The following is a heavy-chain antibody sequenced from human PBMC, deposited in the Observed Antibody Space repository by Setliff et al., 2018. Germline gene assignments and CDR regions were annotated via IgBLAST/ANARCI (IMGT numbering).Heavy chain of an antibody. CDR2: IFYSGRT. Sequence: TSETLSLTCTVSGASITNINYYWGLIRQPPGKGLEWIGSIFYSGRTFYNPSLKSRVTISVDTSKNQFSLTLSSVTAADTAVYYCARGITSGGYWGQRFLYLDVWGRGTTVTVSS. J-gene: IGHJ6*03. CDR3: ARGITSGGYWGQRFLYLDV. CDR1: GASITNINYY. D-gene: IGHD3-22*01. V-gene: IGHV4-39*01.